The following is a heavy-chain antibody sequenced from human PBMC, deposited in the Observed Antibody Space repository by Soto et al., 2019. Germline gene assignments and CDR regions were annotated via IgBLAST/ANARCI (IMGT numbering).Heavy chain of an antibody. CDR1: GGSISTYY. CDR3: ARLRPRDYFDY. J-gene: IGHJ4*02. V-gene: IGHV4-59*08. Sequence: SETLSLTCTVSGGSISTYYWSWIRQPPGKGLEWIGYIYYSGNTNSNPSLKSRVTISVDTSKNQFSLKLSSVTAADTAVYYCARLRPRDYFDYWGQGTLVTVSS. CDR2: IYYSGNT.